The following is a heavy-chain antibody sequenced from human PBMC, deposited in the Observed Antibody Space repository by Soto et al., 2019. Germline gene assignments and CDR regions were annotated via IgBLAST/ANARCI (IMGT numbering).Heavy chain of an antibody. V-gene: IGHV1-3*01. Sequence: ASVKVSCKASGYTFSTFAMHWVRQAPGDRLEWMGWIFDGNGDTKYSQRFHDRVTITRDTSANTVYMELSSLRSEDTAVYYCARDLYFYDGSGFLPDSWGQGTLVTVS. CDR3: ARDLYFYDGSGFLPDS. CDR2: IFDGNGDT. J-gene: IGHJ5*01. CDR1: GYTFSTFA. D-gene: IGHD3-22*01.